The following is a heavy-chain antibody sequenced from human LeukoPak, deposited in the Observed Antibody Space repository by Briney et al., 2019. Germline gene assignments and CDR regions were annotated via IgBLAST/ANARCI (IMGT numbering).Heavy chain of an antibody. CDR2: IIPIFGTA. D-gene: IGHD2-2*01. V-gene: IGHV1-69*06. Sequence: ASVKVSCKASGGTFSSYVISWVRQAPGQGLEWMGGIIPIFGTANYAQKFQGRVTITADKSTSTAYMELSSLRSEDTAVYYCARDEVVVVAPAGDYYYYGMDVWGKGTTVTVSS. CDR1: GGTFSSYV. CDR3: ARDEVVVVAPAGDYYYYGMDV. J-gene: IGHJ6*04.